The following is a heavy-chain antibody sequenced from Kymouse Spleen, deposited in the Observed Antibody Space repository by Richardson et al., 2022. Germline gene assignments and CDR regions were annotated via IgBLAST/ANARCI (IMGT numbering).Heavy chain of an antibody. V-gene: IGHV4-39*01. J-gene: IGHJ5*02. CDR3: ARQGDCTNGVCYKGDWFDP. CDR2: IYYSGST. D-gene: IGHD2-8*01. Sequence: QLQLQESGPGLVKPSETLSLTCTVSGGSISSSSYYWGWIRQPPGKGLEWIGSIYYSGSTYYNPSLKSRVTISVDTSKNQFSLKLSSVTAADTAVYYCARQGDCTNGVCYKGDWFDPWGQGTLVTVSS. CDR1: GGSISSSSYY.